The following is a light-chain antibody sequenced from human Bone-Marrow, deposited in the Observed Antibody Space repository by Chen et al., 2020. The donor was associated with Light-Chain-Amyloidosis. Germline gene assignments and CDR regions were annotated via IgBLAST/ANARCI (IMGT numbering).Light chain of an antibody. CDR3: QVWDRSSDRPV. Sequence: SYVLTQPSSVSVAPAHTATLACGGNNIGSTSVHWYQQTPGQAPLLVVYDDSDRPSGIPERLSGSNSGNTATLTISRVEAGDEADYYCQVWDRSSDRPVFGGGTKLTVL. V-gene: IGLV3-21*02. CDR1: NIGSTS. CDR2: DDS. J-gene: IGLJ3*02.